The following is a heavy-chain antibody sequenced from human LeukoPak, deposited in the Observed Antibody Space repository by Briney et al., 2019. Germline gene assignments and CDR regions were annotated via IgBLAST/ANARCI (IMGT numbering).Heavy chain of an antibody. CDR3: SRVHKAFDGARDAFDI. Sequence: SQTLSLTCAISGDSVSSKSAAWHWLRQSPSRGLEWLGRTYYRSTWYNDYAVSVKSRITINPATSKNQFSLQLNSVTPEDTAVYYCSRVHKAFDGARDAFDIWGQGTMVTVSS. J-gene: IGHJ3*02. CDR1: GDSVSSKSAA. CDR2: TYYRSTWYN. V-gene: IGHV6-1*01. D-gene: IGHD3-10*01.